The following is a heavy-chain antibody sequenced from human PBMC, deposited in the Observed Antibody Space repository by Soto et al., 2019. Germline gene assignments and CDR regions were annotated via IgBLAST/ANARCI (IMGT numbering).Heavy chain of an antibody. V-gene: IGHV4-59*01. J-gene: IGHJ6*02. CDR2: IYDSGST. CDR1: GDSINNYY. Sequence: XGTLSLTCTVSGDSINNYYWTWIRQPPGKGLEWIGYIYDSGSTSYNPSLKSRLTISVDTSKNQFSLKLKSVTAADTAVYYCARGTKYYYRGMDVWGQGTTVTVSS. CDR3: ARGTKYYYRGMDV.